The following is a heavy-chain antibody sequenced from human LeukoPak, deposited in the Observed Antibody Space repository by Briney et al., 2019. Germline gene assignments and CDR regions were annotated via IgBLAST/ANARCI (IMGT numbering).Heavy chain of an antibody. D-gene: IGHD5-18*01. V-gene: IGHV3-30-3*01. CDR2: ISYDGSNK. Sequence: GGSLRLSCAASGFTFSSYAMRWVRQAPGRGLEWVAVISYDGSNKYYADSVKGRFTISRDNSKNTLYLQMNSLRAEDTAVYYCARDPYSYDPSCCWFDPWGQGTLVTVSS. CDR3: ARDPYSYDPSCCWFDP. J-gene: IGHJ5*02. CDR1: GFTFSSYA.